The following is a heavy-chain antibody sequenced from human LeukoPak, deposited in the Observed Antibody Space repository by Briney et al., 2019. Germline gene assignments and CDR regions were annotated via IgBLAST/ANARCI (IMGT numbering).Heavy chain of an antibody. CDR3: AKDSGGFGGVILNWFDP. CDR1: GFTFSSYA. J-gene: IGHJ5*02. Sequence: GGSLRLSCAASGFTFSSYAMSWVRQAPGKGLEWVSAISGSGGSTYYADSVKGRFTISRDNFKNTLYLQMNSLRAEDTAVYYCAKDSGGFGGVILNWFDPWGQGTLVTVSS. V-gene: IGHV3-23*01. CDR2: ISGSGGST. D-gene: IGHD3-16*02.